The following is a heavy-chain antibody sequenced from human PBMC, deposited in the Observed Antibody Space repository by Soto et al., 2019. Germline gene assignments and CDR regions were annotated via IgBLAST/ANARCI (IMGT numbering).Heavy chain of an antibody. D-gene: IGHD6-13*01. CDR2: ISAYNGNT. CDR3: ARDSSSWYSKYNWFDP. V-gene: IGHV1-18*01. Sequence: ASVKVSCKASGYTFTSYGISWVRQAPGQGLEWMGWISAYNGNTNYAQKLQGRVTMTTDTSTSTAYMELRSLRSDDTAVYYCARDSSSWYSKYNWFDPWGQGTLVPVSS. J-gene: IGHJ5*02. CDR1: GYTFTSYG.